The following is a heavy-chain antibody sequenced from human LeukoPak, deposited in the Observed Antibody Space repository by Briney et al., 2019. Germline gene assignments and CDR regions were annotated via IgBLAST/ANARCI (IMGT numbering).Heavy chain of an antibody. CDR3: ARGGAAAGLARFDY. D-gene: IGHD6-13*01. J-gene: IGHJ4*02. V-gene: IGHV4-39*01. CDR2: IYYSGST. CDR1: GGSISSSSYY. Sequence: SETLSLTCTVSGGSISSSSYYWGWIRQPPGKGLEWIGSIYYSGSTYYNPSLKSRVTISVDTSKNQFSLKLSSVTAADTAVYYCARGGAAAGLARFDYWGQGTLVTVSS.